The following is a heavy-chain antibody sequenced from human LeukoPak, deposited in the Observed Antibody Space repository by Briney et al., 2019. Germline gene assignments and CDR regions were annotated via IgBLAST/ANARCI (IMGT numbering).Heavy chain of an antibody. V-gene: IGHV4-38-2*02. CDR2: IYHSGTT. CDR1: GYSISSGYY. D-gene: IGHD6-19*01. Sequence: SETLSLTCTVSGYSISSGYYLGWIRQPPGKGLDWIGPIYHSGTTYYNPSLKSRVTISVDTSKNQLSLNLSSVTAADTAVYYCARGAGLVAGTGVYYYYMDVWGKGTTVTVS. CDR3: ARGAGLVAGTGVYYYYMDV. J-gene: IGHJ6*03.